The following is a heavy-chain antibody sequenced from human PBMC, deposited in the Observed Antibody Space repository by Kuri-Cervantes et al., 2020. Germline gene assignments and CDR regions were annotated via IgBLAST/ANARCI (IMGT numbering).Heavy chain of an antibody. V-gene: IGHV3-7*01. CDR3: ARCLGGDRSGDCYGLDY. Sequence: GGSLRLSCAASGFTFSSYWMSWVRQAPGKGLEWVANIKQDGSEKYYVDSVKGRFTISRDNAKNSLYLQMNSLRAEDTAVYYCARCLGGDRSGDCYGLDYWGQGTLVTVSS. CDR2: IKQDGSEK. CDR1: GFTFSSYW. J-gene: IGHJ4*02. D-gene: IGHD2-21*02.